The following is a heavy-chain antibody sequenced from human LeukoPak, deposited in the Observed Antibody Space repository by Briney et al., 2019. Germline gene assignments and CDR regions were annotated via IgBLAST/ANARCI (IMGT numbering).Heavy chain of an antibody. CDR3: ARGTLIAAAGDYFDY. CDR2: IYSGGST. V-gene: IGHV3-53*01. Sequence: GGSLRLSCAASGFTVSSNYMSWVRQAPGKGLEWVSVIYSGGSTYYADSVKGRFTISRDNSKNTLYLQMNSLRAEDTAVYYCARGTLIAAAGDYFDYWGQGTLVTVSS. J-gene: IGHJ4*02. CDR1: GFTVSSNY. D-gene: IGHD6-13*01.